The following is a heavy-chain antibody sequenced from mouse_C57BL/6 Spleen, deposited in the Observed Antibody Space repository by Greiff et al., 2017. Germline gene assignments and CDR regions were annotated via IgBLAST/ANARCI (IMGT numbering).Heavy chain of an antibody. V-gene: IGHV14-2*01. Sequence: EVKLQESGAELVKPGASVKLSCTASGFNIKDYYMHWVKQRTEQGLEWIGRIDPEDGETKYAPKFQGKATITADTSSNTAYLQLSSLTSEDTAVYYCAVWLRQKDWYFDVWGTGTTVTVSS. CDR1: GFNIKDYY. CDR3: AVWLRQKDWYFDV. J-gene: IGHJ1*03. CDR2: IDPEDGET. D-gene: IGHD2-2*01.